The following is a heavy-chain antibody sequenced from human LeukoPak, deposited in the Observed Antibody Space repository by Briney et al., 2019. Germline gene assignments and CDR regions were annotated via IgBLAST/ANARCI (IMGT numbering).Heavy chain of an antibody. V-gene: IGHV4-30-4*01. D-gene: IGHD2-2*01. J-gene: IGHJ4*02. CDR3: ARMLGNYCSSTSCSDY. CDR1: GGSISSGDYY. Sequence: SETLSLTCTVSGGSISSGDYYWSWIRQPPGKGLEWFGYIYYSGSTYYNPSLKSRVTISVDTSKNQFSLKLSSVTAADTAVYYCARMLGNYCSSTSCSDYWGQGTLVTVSS. CDR2: IYYSGST.